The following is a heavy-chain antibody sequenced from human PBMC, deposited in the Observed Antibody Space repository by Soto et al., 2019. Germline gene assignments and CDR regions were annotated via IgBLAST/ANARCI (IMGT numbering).Heavy chain of an antibody. V-gene: IGHV5-51*01. Sequence: PGESLKISCKGSGYSFTSYWIGWVRQMPGKGLEWMGIIYPGDSDTRYSPSFQGQVTISADKSISTAYLQWSSLKALDTAMYYCARQKNDFWSGYEVGFDYWGQGTLVTVSS. CDR1: GYSFTSYW. CDR3: ARQKNDFWSGYEVGFDY. J-gene: IGHJ4*02. D-gene: IGHD3-3*01. CDR2: IYPGDSDT.